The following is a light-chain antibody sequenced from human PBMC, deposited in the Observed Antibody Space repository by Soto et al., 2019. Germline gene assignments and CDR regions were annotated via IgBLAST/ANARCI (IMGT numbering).Light chain of an antibody. CDR1: QVIRKD. Sequence: DIQMTQSPSTLSGSVGDRVTITCRTSQVIRKDLAWYQQRPGKAPKRLIYAAFTLQSGVPSRFSGSGSGTEFTLTISNLQPEDSATYYCLQHYSYPPITFGQGTRLEIK. J-gene: IGKJ5*01. CDR3: LQHYSYPPIT. CDR2: AAF. V-gene: IGKV1-17*02.